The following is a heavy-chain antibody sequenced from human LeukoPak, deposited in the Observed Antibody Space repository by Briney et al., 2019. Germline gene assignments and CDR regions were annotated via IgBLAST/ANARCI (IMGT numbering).Heavy chain of an antibody. V-gene: IGHV5-51*01. D-gene: IGHD3-22*01. CDR2: IYPGDSDT. Sequence: GESLKISCTGSGHSSISYWIGWVRQMPGKGLEWMGSIYPGDSDTRYSPSFQGQVTISADKSISTAYLQWSSLKASDTAMYYCARWSYYGSSGYYYNFDYWGQGTLVTVSS. CDR3: ARWSYYGSSGYYYNFDY. CDR1: GHSSISYW. J-gene: IGHJ4*02.